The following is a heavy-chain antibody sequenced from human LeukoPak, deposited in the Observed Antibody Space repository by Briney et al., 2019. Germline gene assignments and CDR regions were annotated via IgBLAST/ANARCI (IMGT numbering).Heavy chain of an antibody. Sequence: GASVKVSFKASGYTFTSYGISWVRQAPGQGREWMGWISAYNGNTNYAQKLQGRVTMTTDTSTSTAYMELRSLRSDDTAVYYCARDRVVPAAMGWFDPWGQGTLVTVSS. CDR2: ISAYNGNT. J-gene: IGHJ5*02. CDR1: GYTFTSYG. D-gene: IGHD2-2*01. V-gene: IGHV1-18*01. CDR3: ARDRVVPAAMGWFDP.